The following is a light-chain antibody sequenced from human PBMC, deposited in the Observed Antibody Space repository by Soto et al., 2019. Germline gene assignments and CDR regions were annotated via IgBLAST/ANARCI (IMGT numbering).Light chain of an antibody. V-gene: IGKV1-5*01. CDR2: DAS. Sequence: DIQMTQSPSTLSASLGDRVTITCRASQSISTWLVWYQQKPGKAPKVLIYDASSLQSGVPSRFSGHGSGTDFTLTISSLQLDDSAIYYCQQYKTYTTFGQGTKVDIK. CDR3: QQYKTYTT. CDR1: QSISTW. J-gene: IGKJ2*01.